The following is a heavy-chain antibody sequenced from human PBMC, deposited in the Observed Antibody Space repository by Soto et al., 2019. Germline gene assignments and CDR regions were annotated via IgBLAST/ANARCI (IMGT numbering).Heavy chain of an antibody. CDR2: LIPIFSPA. Sequence: QVQLVQSGAEVKKPGSSVTVSCKASGGTFNTYAISWVRQVPGQGLEWVGNLIPIFSPANYAQKFHGRVTIPADESASTAYMELSSLRSEDTAVYYCAREGVPAAIRGLYFDYWGQGTLVTVSS. D-gene: IGHD2-2*02. J-gene: IGHJ4*02. CDR1: GGTFNTYA. V-gene: IGHV1-69*18. CDR3: AREGVPAAIRGLYFDY.